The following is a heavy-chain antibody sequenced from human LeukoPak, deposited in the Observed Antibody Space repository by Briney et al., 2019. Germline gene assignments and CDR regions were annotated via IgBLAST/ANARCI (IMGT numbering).Heavy chain of an antibody. CDR2: INPNSGGT. CDR3: ARENFSSGTYIFDY. V-gene: IGHV1-2*02. Sequence: ASVKVSCKASGYTFTGYYMHWVRQAPGQGLEWMGWINPNSGGTDYAQKFQGRVTMARDTSISTAYMELSRLSSDDTAVFYCARENFSSGTYIFDYWGQGTLVTVSS. J-gene: IGHJ4*02. CDR1: GYTFTGYY. D-gene: IGHD6-19*01.